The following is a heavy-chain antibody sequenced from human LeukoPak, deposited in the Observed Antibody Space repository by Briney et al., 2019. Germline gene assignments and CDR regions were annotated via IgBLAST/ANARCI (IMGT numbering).Heavy chain of an antibody. D-gene: IGHD3-3*01. CDR3: ARGLRFLEWFYGMDV. CDR1: GYTFTGYY. Sequence: ASVKVSCKASGYTFTGYYMHWVRQAPGQGLEWMGWINPNSGGTNYAQKFQGRVTMTRDTSISTAYMELSRLRSDDTAVYYCARGLRFLEWFYGMDVWGQGTTFTVSS. V-gene: IGHV1-2*02. J-gene: IGHJ6*02. CDR2: INPNSGGT.